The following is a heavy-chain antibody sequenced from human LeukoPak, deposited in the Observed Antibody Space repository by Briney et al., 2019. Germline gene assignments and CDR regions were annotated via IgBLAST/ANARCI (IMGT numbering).Heavy chain of an antibody. Sequence: ASVKVSCKASGYSFTGYYMHWVRQAPGQGLEWMGWINPRSGGTNYAQKFQGRVTLTRDTSISTAYMEVSRLRSDDTAVYYCARAPGLNSYWGQGTHVIVSS. CDR2: INPRSGGT. CDR3: ARAPGLNSY. J-gene: IGHJ4*02. CDR1: GYSFTGYY. V-gene: IGHV1-2*02.